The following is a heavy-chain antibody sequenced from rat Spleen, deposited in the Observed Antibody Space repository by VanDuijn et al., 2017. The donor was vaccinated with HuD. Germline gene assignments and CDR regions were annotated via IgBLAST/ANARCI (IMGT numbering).Heavy chain of an antibody. CDR1: GFTLSNYD. D-gene: IGHD1-1*01. Sequence: EVQLVESGGGLVQPGRSMKLSCAASGFTLSNYDMAWVRQAPTKGLEWVASISYDGSGTYYRDSGKGRFTISRDNANSTLYLQMDSLRSEDTATYYCTANPYYYSGDFDYWGQGVMVTVSS. V-gene: IGHV5-20*01. CDR3: TANPYYYSGDFDY. CDR2: ISYDGSGT. J-gene: IGHJ2*01.